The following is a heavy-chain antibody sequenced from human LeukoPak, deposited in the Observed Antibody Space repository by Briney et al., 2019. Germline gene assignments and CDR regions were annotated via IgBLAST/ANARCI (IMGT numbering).Heavy chain of an antibody. CDR1: GYIFTGYY. CDR3: ARDTKKVPAAMYILDY. D-gene: IGHD2-2*01. CDR2: INPNSGGT. Sequence: ASVKVSCKASGYIFTGYYMHWVRQAPGQGLEWMGWINPNSGGTNYAQKFQGRVTMTRDTSISTAYMELSRLRSDDTAVCYCARDTKKVPAAMYILDYWGQGTLVTVSS. J-gene: IGHJ4*02. V-gene: IGHV1-2*02.